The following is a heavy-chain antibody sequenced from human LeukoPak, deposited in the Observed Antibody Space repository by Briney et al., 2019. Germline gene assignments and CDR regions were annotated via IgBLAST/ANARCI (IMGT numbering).Heavy chain of an antibody. Sequence: SETLSLTCAVYGGSFSGYYWSWIRQPPGKGLEWIGEINHSGSTNYNPSLKSRVTISVDTSKNQFSLKLSSVTAADTAVYYCARARSAPLGYYDFWSGYYPNFDYWGQGTLVTVSS. CDR1: GGSFSGYY. CDR2: INHSGST. CDR3: ARARSAPLGYYDFWSGYYPNFDY. V-gene: IGHV4-34*01. D-gene: IGHD3-3*01. J-gene: IGHJ4*02.